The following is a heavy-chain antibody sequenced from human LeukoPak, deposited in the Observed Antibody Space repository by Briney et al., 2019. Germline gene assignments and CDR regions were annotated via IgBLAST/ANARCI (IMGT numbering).Heavy chain of an antibody. CDR1: GFTFGDYA. CDR3: SRRFLEWYGYMDV. Sequence: GGSLRLSCTGSGFTFGDYAMSWFRQASGKGLEWVGFIRSKAYGGTTEYAASVKGRFTISRDDSKSIAYPQMNSLKTEDTAVYYCSRRFLEWYGYMDVWGKGTTVTVSS. CDR2: IRSKAYGGTT. D-gene: IGHD3-3*01. J-gene: IGHJ6*03. V-gene: IGHV3-49*03.